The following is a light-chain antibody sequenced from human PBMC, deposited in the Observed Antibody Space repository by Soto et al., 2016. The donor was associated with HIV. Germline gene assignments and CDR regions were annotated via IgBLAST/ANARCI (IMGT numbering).Light chain of an antibody. V-gene: IGLV3-19*01. CDR3: NSRDSSNSLYV. CDR1: SLRTNY. Sequence: SSELTQDPAVSVALGQTVRITCQGDSLRTNYASWYQHKPGQAPILVIYGKNNRPSGIPDRFSGSSSGNTASLTITGAQAEDEGDYYCNSRDSSNSLYVFGSGTMVTVL. CDR2: GKN. J-gene: IGLJ1*01.